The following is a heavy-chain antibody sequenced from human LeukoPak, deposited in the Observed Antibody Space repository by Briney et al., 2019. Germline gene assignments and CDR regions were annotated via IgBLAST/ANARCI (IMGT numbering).Heavy chain of an antibody. Sequence: SETLSLTCTASGVSISSYYWSWIRQPPGKGLEWIGYIYYSGSTNYNPSLKSRVTISVDTSKNQFSLKLSSVTAADTAVYYCARDRAYYDFWSGYFRASWFDPWGQGTLVTVSS. CDR2: IYYSGST. D-gene: IGHD3-3*01. J-gene: IGHJ5*02. CDR3: ARDRAYYDFWSGYFRASWFDP. CDR1: GVSISSYY. V-gene: IGHV4-59*01.